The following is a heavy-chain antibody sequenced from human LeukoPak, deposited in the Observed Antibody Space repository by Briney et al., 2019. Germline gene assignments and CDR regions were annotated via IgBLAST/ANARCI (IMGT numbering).Heavy chain of an antibody. CDR3: AKDLELTPFDY. CDR2: ISGSGSTI. D-gene: IGHD1-26*01. J-gene: IGHJ4*02. CDR1: GFTFSDYY. Sequence: PGGSLRLSCAASGFTFSDYYMSWIRQAPGKGLEWLSYISGSGSTIYYGDSVRGRFTISRDNAKSSLFLEMNSLRAEDTAVYYCAKDLELTPFDYWGQGTLVTVSS. V-gene: IGHV3-11*01.